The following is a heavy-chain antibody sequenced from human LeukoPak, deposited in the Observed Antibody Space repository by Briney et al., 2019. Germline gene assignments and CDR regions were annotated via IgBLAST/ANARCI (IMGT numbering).Heavy chain of an antibody. CDR1: GFTSSSYE. CDR3: ARDAYDSRVDY. V-gene: IGHV3-48*03. D-gene: IGHD3-22*01. Sequence: PGGSLRLSCAASGFTSSSYEMNWVRQAPGKGLEWVSYISSSGSTIYYADSVKGRFTISRDNAKNSLYLQMNSLRAEDTAVYYCARDAYDSRVDYWGQGTLVTVSS. J-gene: IGHJ4*02. CDR2: ISSSGSTI.